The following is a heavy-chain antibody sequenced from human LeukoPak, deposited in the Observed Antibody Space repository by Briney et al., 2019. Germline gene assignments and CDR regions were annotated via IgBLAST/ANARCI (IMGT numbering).Heavy chain of an antibody. J-gene: IGHJ4*02. D-gene: IGHD5-24*01. CDR1: GFTFSSYS. Sequence: GGSLRPSCAASGFTFSSYSMSWVRQAPGEGLEWISSISSSSSYIYYADPVKGRFTISRDNAKNSLYVQTNSLRAEGTAVYYCARDLRDGYNLIVELDYSGQGTLVTPSS. CDR2: ISSSSSYI. CDR3: ARDLRDGYNLIVELDY. V-gene: IGHV3-21*01.